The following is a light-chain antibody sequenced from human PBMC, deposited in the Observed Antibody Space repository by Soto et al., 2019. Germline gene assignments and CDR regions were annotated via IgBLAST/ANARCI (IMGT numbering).Light chain of an antibody. J-gene: IGKJ3*01. V-gene: IGKV1-9*01. CDR2: AAS. Sequence: DIQLTQSPSFLSASVGDRVTITCRASQDISRYLAWYQQKAGKAPKLLIYAASTLQKGVPSRFSGSGSGTEFTLTISSLQLDDFATYYCQQLNTYPLFTFGPGTEVDI. CDR1: QDISRY. CDR3: QQLNTYPLFT.